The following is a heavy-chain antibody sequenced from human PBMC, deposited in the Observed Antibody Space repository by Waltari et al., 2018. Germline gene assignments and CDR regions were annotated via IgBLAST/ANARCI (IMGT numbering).Heavy chain of an antibody. CDR3: AKDRGSSWYLYFDY. V-gene: IGHV3-30*02. J-gene: IGHJ4*02. Sequence: QVQLVESGGGVVQPGGSLRLSCAASGFSFSSYGMHWVRQAPGKGLEWVAFIRYDGSNKYYADSVKGRFTISRDNSKNTLYLQMNSLRAEDTAVYYCAKDRGSSWYLYFDYWGQGTLVTVSS. CDR2: IRYDGSNK. CDR1: GFSFSSYG. D-gene: IGHD6-13*01.